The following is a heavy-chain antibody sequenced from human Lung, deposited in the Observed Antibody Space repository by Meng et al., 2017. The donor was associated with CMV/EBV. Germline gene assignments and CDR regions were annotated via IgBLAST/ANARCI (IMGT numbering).Heavy chain of an antibody. CDR1: GYDFTYYF. Sequence: QLLQAWAWVSKPGASIRGYCRASGYDFTYYFLHWVRQAPGQGLEWLGTINPNNGGTNYAQRFQDRVTLTRDTSTSTVYMELSSLGSEDTALYYCAREKSPGHFDYLGQGILVTVSS. CDR2: INPNNGGT. CDR3: AREKSPGHFDY. V-gene: IGHV1-46*01. J-gene: IGHJ4*02.